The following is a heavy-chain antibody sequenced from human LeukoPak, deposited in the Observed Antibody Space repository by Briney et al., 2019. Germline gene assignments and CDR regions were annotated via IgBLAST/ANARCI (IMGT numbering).Heavy chain of an antibody. J-gene: IGHJ3*01. V-gene: IGHV5-51*01. D-gene: IGHD1-1*01. CDR1: GYTFVNYW. CDR3: LAYNWSEAPDFDV. CDR2: IYPADDET. Sequence: GESLKISCQGSGYTFVNYWIAWVRQMPGKGLEWVGMIYPADDETRYSPSFEGHVTMSVDSSSSIAYLQWSSLKASDTGRYFCLAYNWSEAPDFDVWGQGTMVIVSS.